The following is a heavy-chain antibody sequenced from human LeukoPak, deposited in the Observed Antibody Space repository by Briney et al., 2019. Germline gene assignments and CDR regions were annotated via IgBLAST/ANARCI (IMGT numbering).Heavy chain of an antibody. Sequence: GGSLRLSCAASGFTFSSYWMHWVRQAPGKGLVWVSRINNDGSSTSHADSVKGRFTISRDNAKNTLYLQMDSLRAEDTAVYYCARPVYGGDCYPYDYWGQGTLVTVSS. J-gene: IGHJ4*02. D-gene: IGHD2-21*02. CDR1: GFTFSSYW. CDR2: INNDGSST. CDR3: ARPVYGGDCYPYDY. V-gene: IGHV3-74*01.